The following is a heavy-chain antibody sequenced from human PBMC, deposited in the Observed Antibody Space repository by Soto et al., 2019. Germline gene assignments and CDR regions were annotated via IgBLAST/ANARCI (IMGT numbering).Heavy chain of an antibody. CDR3: ARANWGADDALDL. D-gene: IGHD7-27*01. V-gene: IGHV3-66*01. J-gene: IGHJ3*01. CDR2: IYSYGIT. Sequence: GGSLRLSCAASGFTVSSNYMTWVRQAPGKGLEWVSIIYSYGITYYADSLKDRFTISRDNSKNTLFLQMNSLRAEDTAVYYCARANWGADDALDLWGRGTMVTVSS. CDR1: GFTVSSNY.